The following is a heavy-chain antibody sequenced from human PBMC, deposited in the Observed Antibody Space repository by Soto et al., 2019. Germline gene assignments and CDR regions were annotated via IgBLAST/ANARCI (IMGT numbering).Heavy chain of an antibody. CDR2: IIPIFGTA. J-gene: IGHJ4*02. CDR1: GGNFSSYA. Sequence: SEKVSCKASGGNFSSYAISWVRKAPGQGLEWMGGIIPIFGTANYALKFQGRVTITADEYTSTAYMELNSLKSEDTAVYYCARSAYDSSGYYYHLFDYWGQGTLVGISS. CDR3: ARSAYDSSGYYYHLFDY. V-gene: IGHV1-69*13. D-gene: IGHD3-22*01.